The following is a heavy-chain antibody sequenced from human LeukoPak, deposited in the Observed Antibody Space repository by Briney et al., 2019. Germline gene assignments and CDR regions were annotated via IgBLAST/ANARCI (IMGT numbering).Heavy chain of an antibody. V-gene: IGHV1-2*02. CDR1: GYTFTGYY. CDR2: INPNSGGT. Sequence: APVKVSCKASGYTFTGYYMHWVRRAPGQGLEWMGWINPNSGGTNYAQKFQGRVTMTRDTSISTAYMELSRLRSDDTAVYYCARPYYDFWSGNWFDPWGQGTLVTVSS. CDR3: ARPYYDFWSGNWFDP. J-gene: IGHJ5*02. D-gene: IGHD3-3*01.